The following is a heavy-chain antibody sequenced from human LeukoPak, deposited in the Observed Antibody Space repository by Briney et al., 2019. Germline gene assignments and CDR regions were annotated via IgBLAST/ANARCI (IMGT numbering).Heavy chain of an antibody. CDR1: GGSISSSSYY. V-gene: IGHV4-39*07. CDR2: IYYGGST. Sequence: SETLSLTCTVSGGSISSSSYYWGWIRQPPGKGLEWIGSIYYGGSTYYNPSLKSRVTISVDTSKNQFSLNLSSVTAADTAVYYCARNPSEGYFDYWGQGTLVTVSS. J-gene: IGHJ4*02. CDR3: ARNPSEGYFDY.